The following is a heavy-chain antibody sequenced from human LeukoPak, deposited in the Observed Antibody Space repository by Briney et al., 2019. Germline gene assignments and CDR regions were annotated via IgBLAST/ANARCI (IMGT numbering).Heavy chain of an antibody. V-gene: IGHV3-21*01. CDR2: ISSSSSYI. Sequence: GRSLRLSCAASGFTFSSYGMHWVRQAPGKGLEWVSSISSSSSYIYYADSVKGRFTISRDNAKNSLYLQMNSLRAEDTAVYYCARVIAVAAVDYWGQGTLVTVSS. D-gene: IGHD6-19*01. CDR3: ARVIAVAAVDY. J-gene: IGHJ4*02. CDR1: GFTFSSYG.